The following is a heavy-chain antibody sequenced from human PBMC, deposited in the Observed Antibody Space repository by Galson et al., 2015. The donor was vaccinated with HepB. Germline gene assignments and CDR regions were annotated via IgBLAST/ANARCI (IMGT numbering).Heavy chain of an antibody. Sequence: SVKVSCKASGYTLTNYAMNWVRQAPGQGLEWMGWINTNTGNPTYAQGFTGRFVFSLDTSVSTAYLQISSLKTEDTAVYYCARVNSGDDYWGQGTLVTVSS. D-gene: IGHD7-27*01. CDR1: GYTLTNYA. CDR2: INTNTGNP. CDR3: ARVNSGDDY. J-gene: IGHJ4*02. V-gene: IGHV7-4-1*02.